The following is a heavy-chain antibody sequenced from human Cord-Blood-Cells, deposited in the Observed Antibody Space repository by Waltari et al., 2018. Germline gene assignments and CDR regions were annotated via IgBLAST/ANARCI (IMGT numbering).Heavy chain of an antibody. J-gene: IGHJ6*02. CDR3: ARSVIAVAVDYYYYYGMDV. Sequence: QVQLQASGPGLVKPSGTLSLTCAVSGGSISSSNWWSWVRQPPGQGLEWIGEIYHSGSTNYNPSLKSRVTISVDKSKNQFSLKLSSVTAADTAVYYCARSVIAVAVDYYYYYGMDVWGQGTTVTVSS. V-gene: IGHV4-4*02. CDR2: IYHSGST. CDR1: GGSISSSNW. D-gene: IGHD6-19*01.